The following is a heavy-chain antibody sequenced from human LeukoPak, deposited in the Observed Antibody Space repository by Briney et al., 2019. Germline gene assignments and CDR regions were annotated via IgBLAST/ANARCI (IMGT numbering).Heavy chain of an antibody. CDR1: GVTVSSNY. D-gene: IGHD1/OR15-1a*01. J-gene: IGHJ4*02. V-gene: IGHV3-53*01. Sequence: GGSLRLSCEASGVTVSSNYMSWVRQAPGKGLEWVSVIYSGGSTYYADSVRGQFTISRDRAENSVYLQMHSLRAEDSAVYFCARNPRGTSPPDYFDSWGQGTLVIVSS. CDR3: ARNPRGTSPPDYFDS. CDR2: IYSGGST.